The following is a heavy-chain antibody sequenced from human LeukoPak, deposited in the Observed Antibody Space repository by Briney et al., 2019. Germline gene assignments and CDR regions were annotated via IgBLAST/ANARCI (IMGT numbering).Heavy chain of an antibody. CDR2: ISGSGGST. CDR3: VKSRYSYGVFDY. Sequence: GGSLRLSCAASGFTFSSYAMSWVRQAPGKGLEWVSAISGSGGSTYYADSVKGRFTISRDNSKNTLYLQMNSLRAEDTAVYYCVKSRYSYGVFDYWGQGTLVTVSS. J-gene: IGHJ4*02. V-gene: IGHV3-23*01. CDR1: GFTFSSYA. D-gene: IGHD5-18*01.